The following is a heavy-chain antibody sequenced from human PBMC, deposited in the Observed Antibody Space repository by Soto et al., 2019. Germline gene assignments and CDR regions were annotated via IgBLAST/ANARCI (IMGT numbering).Heavy chain of an antibody. D-gene: IGHD6-19*01. CDR1: GFTFSSYA. Sequence: QPGGSLRLSCAASGFTFSSYAMSWVRQAPGKGLEWVSIITSDGRTYYADSVKGRFTISRDNSKNTVYLQMNSLGAEDTAVYYCAKDLRIAVAGTFDYWGQGTLVTVSS. V-gene: IGHV3-23*01. CDR2: ITSDGRT. J-gene: IGHJ4*02. CDR3: AKDLRIAVAGTFDY.